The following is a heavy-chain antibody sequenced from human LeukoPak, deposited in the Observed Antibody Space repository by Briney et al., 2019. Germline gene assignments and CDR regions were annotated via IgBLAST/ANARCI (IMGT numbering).Heavy chain of an antibody. CDR1: GFTFSTYV. CDR2: ISGSGDTT. D-gene: IGHD3-3*01. V-gene: IGHV3-23*01. Sequence: PGGSLRLSCAASGFTFSTYVMTWVRQAPGKGLEWVSTISGSGDTTYYADSVKGRFTISRDNSKNTLYLQMNSLRAEDTAVYYCAGVGTIFRLGMYYFDYWGQGTLVTVSS. J-gene: IGHJ4*02. CDR3: AGVGTIFRLGMYYFDY.